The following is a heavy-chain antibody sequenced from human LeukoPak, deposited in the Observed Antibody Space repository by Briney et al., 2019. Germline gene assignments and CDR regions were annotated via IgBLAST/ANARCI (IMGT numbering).Heavy chain of an antibody. CDR2: IIPIFGTA. CDR1: GGTFSSYA. CDR3: ARSFYYDFWSGYTFDY. V-gene: IGHV1-69*13. Sequence: SVKVSCKASGGTFSSYAISWVRQAPGQGLEWMGGIIPIFGTANYAQKFQGRVTITADESTSTAYMELSSLRSEDTAVYYCARSFYYDFWSGYTFDYWGQGTLVTASS. J-gene: IGHJ4*02. D-gene: IGHD3-3*01.